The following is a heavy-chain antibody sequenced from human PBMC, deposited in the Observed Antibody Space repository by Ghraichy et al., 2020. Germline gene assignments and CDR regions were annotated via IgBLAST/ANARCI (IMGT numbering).Heavy chain of an antibody. D-gene: IGHD2-15*01. Sequence: SQTLSLTCTVSGGSISSYYWSWIRQPPGKGLEWIGYIYYSGSTNYNPSLKSRVTISVDTAKNQFSLKLSSVTAADTAVYYCASTGGRGGYCSGGSCPHAFDIWGQGTMVTVSS. CDR3: ASTGGRGGYCSGGSCPHAFDI. CDR2: IYYSGST. V-gene: IGHV4-59*01. J-gene: IGHJ3*02. CDR1: GGSISSYY.